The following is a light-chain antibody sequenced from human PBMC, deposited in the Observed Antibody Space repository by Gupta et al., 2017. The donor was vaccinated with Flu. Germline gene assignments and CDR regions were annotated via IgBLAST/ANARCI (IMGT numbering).Light chain of an antibody. CDR3: QQTVNTPQT. CDR2: AAS. Sequence: PSSLSASVRDRVTITCRASQSIGTYVNWYQQTPGKAPKLLIYAASCLQSGVPSRFSGTGSGTDFTLTISRLQPEDSATYYCQQTVNTPQTFGQGTKVEI. V-gene: IGKV1-39*01. J-gene: IGKJ1*01. CDR1: QSIGTY.